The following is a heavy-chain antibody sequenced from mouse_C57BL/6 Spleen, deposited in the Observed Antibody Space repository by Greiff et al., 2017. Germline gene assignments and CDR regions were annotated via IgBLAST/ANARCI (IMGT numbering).Heavy chain of an antibody. CDR3: ARGLRGDY. CDR1: GFTFSDYG. D-gene: IGHD1-1*01. Sequence: EVKLMESGGGLVKPGGSLKLSCAASGFTFSDYGMHWVRQAPEKGLEWVAYISRGSSTIYYADTVKGRFTISRDNAKNTLFLQMTSLRSEDTAMYYCARGLRGDYWGQGTSVTVSS. V-gene: IGHV5-17*01. J-gene: IGHJ4*01. CDR2: ISRGSSTI.